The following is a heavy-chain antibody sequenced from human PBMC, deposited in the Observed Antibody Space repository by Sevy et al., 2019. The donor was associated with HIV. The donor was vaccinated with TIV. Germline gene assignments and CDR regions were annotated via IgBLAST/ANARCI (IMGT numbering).Heavy chain of an antibody. D-gene: IGHD3-10*01. J-gene: IGHJ5*02. V-gene: IGHV3-74*01. CDR2: INSDGSST. CDR1: GFTISRYW. CDR3: ARATHGDWFDP. Sequence: GGSLRLSCAASGFTISRYWMHWVRQAPGKGLVWVSRINSDGSSTSYADSVKGRFTISRDNAKNTLYLQMNSLRAEDTAVYYCARATHGDWFDPWGQGTLVTVSS.